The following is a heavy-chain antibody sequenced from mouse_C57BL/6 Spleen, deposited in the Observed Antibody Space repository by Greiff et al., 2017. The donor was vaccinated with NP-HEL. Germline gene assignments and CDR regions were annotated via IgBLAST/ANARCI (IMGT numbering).Heavy chain of an antibody. Sequence: VQLQQSGAELVKPGASVKISCKASGYAFSSYWMNWVKQRPGKGLEWIGQIYPGDGDTNYNGKFKGKATLTADKSSSTAYMQLSSLTSEDSAVYFCARSGFLYYYGSSYWYFDVWGTRTTVTVSS. D-gene: IGHD1-1*01. CDR3: ARSGFLYYYGSSYWYFDV. V-gene: IGHV1-80*01. CDR2: IYPGDGDT. J-gene: IGHJ1*03. CDR1: GYAFSSYW.